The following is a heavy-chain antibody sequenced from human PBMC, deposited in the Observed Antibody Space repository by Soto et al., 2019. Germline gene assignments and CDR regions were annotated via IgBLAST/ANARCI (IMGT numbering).Heavy chain of an antibody. CDR2: IVVGSGNT. D-gene: IGHD3-22*01. J-gene: IGHJ4*02. CDR3: AADHGDGYSSY. V-gene: IGHV1-58*01. CDR1: SGNP. Sequence: SGNPVGWRRQARGKRLEWIGWIVVGSGNTNYAQKFQERVTITRDMSTSTAYMELSSLRSEDTAVYYCAADHGDGYSSYWGQGTLVTVS.